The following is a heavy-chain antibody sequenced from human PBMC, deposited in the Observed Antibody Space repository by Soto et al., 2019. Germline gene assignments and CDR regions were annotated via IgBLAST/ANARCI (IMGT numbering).Heavy chain of an antibody. CDR2: IKQDGSEK. CDR1: GFTFNSYW. V-gene: IGHV3-7*04. D-gene: IGHD1-26*01. Sequence: EVPLVESGGGLVQPGGSPRLSCATSGFTFNSYWMTWVRQAPGKGLEWVANIKQDGSEKYYVDSVKGRFTISRDNAKNSLYLQMNSLRAEDTAVYYCARGWGLDPWGQGTLVTVSS. J-gene: IGHJ5*02. CDR3: ARGWGLDP.